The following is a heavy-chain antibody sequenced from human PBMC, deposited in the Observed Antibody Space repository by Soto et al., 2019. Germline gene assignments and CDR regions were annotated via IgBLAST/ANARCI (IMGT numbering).Heavy chain of an antibody. CDR3: ARVGPRSDIVVVVAALDAFDI. CDR1: GFTFSSYS. CDR2: ISSSSSTI. D-gene: IGHD2-15*01. Sequence: SLRLSCAASGFTFSSYSMNWVRQAPGKGLEWVSYISSSSSTIYYTDSVKGRFTISRDNAKNSLYLQMNSLRDEDTAVYYCARVGPRSDIVVVVAALDAFDIWGQGTMVTVSS. V-gene: IGHV3-48*02. J-gene: IGHJ3*02.